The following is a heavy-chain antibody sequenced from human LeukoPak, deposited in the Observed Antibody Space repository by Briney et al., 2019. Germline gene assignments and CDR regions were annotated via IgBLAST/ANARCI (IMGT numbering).Heavy chain of an antibody. J-gene: IGHJ6*02. V-gene: IGHV3-21*01. Sequence: PGGSLRLSCAASGFTFSSYSMNWVRQAPGKGLEWVSSISSSSSYIYYADSVKGRFTISRDNAKNSLYLQMNSLRAEDTAVYYCARDHGDDVLSYYGMDVWGQGTTVTVSS. CDR3: ARDHGDDVLSYYGMDV. CDR1: GFTFSSYS. D-gene: IGHD4-17*01. CDR2: ISSSSSYI.